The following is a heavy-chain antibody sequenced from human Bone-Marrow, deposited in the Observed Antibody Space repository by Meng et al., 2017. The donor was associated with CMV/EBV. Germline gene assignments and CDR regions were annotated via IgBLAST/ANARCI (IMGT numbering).Heavy chain of an antibody. CDR2: IIPILGIA. J-gene: IGHJ4*02. D-gene: IGHD1-26*01. V-gene: IGHV1-69*04. Sequence: SVKVSCKASGGTFSSYTISWVRQAPGQGLEWMGRIIPILGIANYAQKFQGRVTITADKSTSTAYMELSSLRSEDTAVYYCARDSSGSYYGHWGQGTLVNVSS. CDR3: ARDSSGSYYGH. CDR1: GGTFSSYT.